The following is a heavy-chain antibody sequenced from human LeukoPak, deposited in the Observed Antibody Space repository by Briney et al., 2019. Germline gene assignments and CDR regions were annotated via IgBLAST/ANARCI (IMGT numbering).Heavy chain of an antibody. J-gene: IGHJ6*02. Sequence: KPSETLSLTCTVSGGSISSYYWSWIRQPPGKGLEWIGYIFHSGSTNYNPSLKSRVTISGDTSKNQFSLKLSSVTAADTAVYYCARLPSRYYGMDVWGQGTTVTVSS. V-gene: IGHV4-59*08. CDR2: IFHSGST. CDR3: ARLPSRYYGMDV. CDR1: GGSISSYY.